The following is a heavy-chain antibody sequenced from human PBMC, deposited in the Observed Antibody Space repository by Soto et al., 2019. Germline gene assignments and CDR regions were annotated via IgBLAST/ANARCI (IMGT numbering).Heavy chain of an antibody. J-gene: IGHJ4*02. Sequence: PGGSLRLSCAASGFTFSSYSINWRRQAPGKGLEWVSSISSSSSYIYYADSVKGRFTISRDNAKNSLYLQMNSLRAEDTAVYYCASLLVVPAAIAVDYWGQGTLVTVSS. V-gene: IGHV3-21*01. CDR1: GFTFSSYS. D-gene: IGHD2-2*01. CDR2: ISSSSSYI. CDR3: ASLLVVPAAIAVDY.